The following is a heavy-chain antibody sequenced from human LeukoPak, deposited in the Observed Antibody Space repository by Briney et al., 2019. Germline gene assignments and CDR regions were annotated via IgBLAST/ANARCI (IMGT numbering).Heavy chain of an antibody. CDR2: IKQDGSEK. V-gene: IGHV3-7*03. CDR1: GFTFENYW. CDR3: ARVIDY. Sequence: GGSLRLSCAASGFTFENYWMCWGRQAPGKGLEWVANIKQDGSEKYYVDSVKGRFTISRDNAKNSLYLQMNSLRAEDTAVYYCARVIDYWGQGTLVTVSS. J-gene: IGHJ4*02.